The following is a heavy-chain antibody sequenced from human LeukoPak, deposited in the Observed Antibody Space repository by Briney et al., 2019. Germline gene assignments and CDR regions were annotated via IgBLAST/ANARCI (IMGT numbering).Heavy chain of an antibody. D-gene: IGHD3-10*01. V-gene: IGHV3-48*02. CDR3: ARVLRGLYNLGD. CDR2: ISSSSDLM. CDR1: GFILSISG. J-gene: IGHJ4*02. Sequence: GGSLRLSCAASGFILSISGMNWVRHAPGKGLEWVSYISSSSDLMSYVASVKGRFTVSRDNAKNSLFLQMNSLRDEDTAVYYCARVLRGLYNLGDWGQGTLVTVSS.